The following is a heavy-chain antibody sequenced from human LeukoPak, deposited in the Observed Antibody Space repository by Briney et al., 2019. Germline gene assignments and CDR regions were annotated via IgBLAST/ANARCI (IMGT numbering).Heavy chain of an antibody. V-gene: IGHV4-4*07. CDR2: IYNSGTT. J-gene: IGHJ2*01. CDR3: ARDRLGATGHWRIDV. D-gene: IGHD1-26*01. Sequence: SETLSLTCTVSGGSISSYYWSWIRQPAGKGLGWIGRIYNSGTTNYSPSLESRVTMSQDTSKNRFSLSLSSVTAADTAVYYCARDRLGATGHWRIDVWGRGTLVTVSS. CDR1: GGSISSYY.